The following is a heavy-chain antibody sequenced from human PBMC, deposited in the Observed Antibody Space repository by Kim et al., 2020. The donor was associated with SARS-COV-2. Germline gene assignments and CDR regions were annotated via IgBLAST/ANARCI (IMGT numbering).Heavy chain of an antibody. Sequence: SETLSLTCTVSGGSISSGGYYWSWIRQHPGKGLEWIGCIFYTGSTYYNPSLQSRVSISRDTSKNQVSLKLNSVTAADTAVYYCAGKEGFFAPWGRGTLVT. J-gene: IGHJ2*01. CDR1: GGSISSGGYY. V-gene: IGHV4-31*03. CDR2: IFYTGST. CDR3: AGKEGFFAP.